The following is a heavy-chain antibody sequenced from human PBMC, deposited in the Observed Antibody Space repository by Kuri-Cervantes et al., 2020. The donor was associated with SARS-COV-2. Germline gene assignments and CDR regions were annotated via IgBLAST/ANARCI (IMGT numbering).Heavy chain of an antibody. Sequence: ASVKVSCKASGGTFSSYAISWVRQAPGKGLEWMGGFDPEDGETIYAQKFQGRVTMTEDTSTDTAYMELSSLRSEDTAVYYCATLNWRYFDYWGQGTLVTVSS. D-gene: IGHD1-20*01. J-gene: IGHJ4*02. CDR3: ATLNWRYFDY. CDR2: FDPEDGET. V-gene: IGHV1-24*01. CDR1: GGTFSSYA.